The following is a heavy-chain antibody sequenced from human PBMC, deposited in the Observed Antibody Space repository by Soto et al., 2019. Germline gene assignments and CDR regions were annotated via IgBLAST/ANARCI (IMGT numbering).Heavy chain of an antibody. Sequence: HPGGSLRLSCAASGFTVSSKYMSWVRQAPGKGLEWVSLIQSGGPTYYADSVKGRFTISRDTSENTLHLQMDSLRAEDTAVYYCARDDVLCDGGRCYGVPLDVWGKGT. CDR1: GFTVSSKY. D-gene: IGHD2-15*01. CDR3: ARDDVLCDGGRCYGVPLDV. J-gene: IGHJ6*03. CDR2: IQSGGPT. V-gene: IGHV3-66*01.